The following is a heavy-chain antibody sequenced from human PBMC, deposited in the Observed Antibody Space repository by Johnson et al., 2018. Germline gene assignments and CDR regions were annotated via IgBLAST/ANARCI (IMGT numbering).Heavy chain of an antibody. Sequence: EVQLVESGGGLVNPGRSRRLSCSASGFTFGDYHMSWFRQAPGKGLEWVGFIRSKAYSETTEYAASVKGRFTVSRDDSKGIAFLQMNSLKTEDTAVYYCARGDHYYFSSGLGNYWGQGTLVTVSS. J-gene: IGHJ4*02. D-gene: IGHD3-22*01. CDR1: GFTFGDYH. V-gene: IGHV3-49*05. CDR3: ARGDHYYFSSGLGNY. CDR2: IRSKAYSETT.